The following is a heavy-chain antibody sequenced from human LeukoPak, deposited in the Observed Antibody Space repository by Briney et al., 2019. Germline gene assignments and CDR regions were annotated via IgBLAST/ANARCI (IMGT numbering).Heavy chain of an antibody. Sequence: ASVKVSCKASGYTFSSYGMHWVRQAPGQRLEWMGWINAGNGITKYSQKFQGRVTITRDTSASTAYMELSSLRSEDTALYYCARARTYSGHDRLGTLGYWGQGTLVTVSS. CDR1: GYTFSSYG. J-gene: IGHJ4*02. D-gene: IGHD5-12*01. CDR2: INAGNGIT. CDR3: ARARTYSGHDRLGTLGY. V-gene: IGHV1-3*01.